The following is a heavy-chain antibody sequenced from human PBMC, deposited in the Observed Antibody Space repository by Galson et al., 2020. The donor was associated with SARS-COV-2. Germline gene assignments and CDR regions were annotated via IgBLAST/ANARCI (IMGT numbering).Heavy chain of an antibody. CDR3: ARQTYYYDSGRYYTWFDP. CDR1: GDSFNTYW. Sequence: GESLKISCKGSGDSFNTYWIAWVRQLPGKGLEGMGIIYPGDSDTRYSPSFQGQVTISADKSINTAYLQWRSLKASDTAMYYCARQTYYYDSGRYYTWFDPWGQGTLVTVSS. D-gene: IGHD3-10*01. V-gene: IGHV5-51*01. CDR2: IYPGDSDT. J-gene: IGHJ5*02.